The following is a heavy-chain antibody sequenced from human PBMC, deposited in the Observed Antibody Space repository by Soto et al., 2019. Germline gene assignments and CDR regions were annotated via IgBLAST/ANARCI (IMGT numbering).Heavy chain of an antibody. V-gene: IGHV1-2*02. J-gene: IGHJ4*02. CDR3: ARGGRPSSSWYLIYFDY. D-gene: IGHD6-13*01. Sequence: SVKVSCKASGYTFTGYYMHWVRQAPGRGLGWMGWINPNSGGTNYAQKFQGRVTMTRDTSISTAYMELSRLRSDDTAVYYCARGGRPSSSWYLIYFDYWGQGTLVTVSS. CDR2: INPNSGGT. CDR1: GYTFTGYY.